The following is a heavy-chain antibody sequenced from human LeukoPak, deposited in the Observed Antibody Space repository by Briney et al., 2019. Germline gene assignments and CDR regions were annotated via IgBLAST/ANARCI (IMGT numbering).Heavy chain of an antibody. J-gene: IGHJ5*02. Sequence: PSETLSLTCTVSGGSISSSIYYWGWIRQPPGKGLEWIGSIYYSGSTYYNPSLKSRVTISVDTSKNQFSLKLSSVTAADTAVYYCARHKWELRTDSFDPWGQGTLVTVSS. CDR2: IYYSGST. D-gene: IGHD1-26*01. V-gene: IGHV4-39*01. CDR1: GGSISSSIYY. CDR3: ARHKWELRTDSFDP.